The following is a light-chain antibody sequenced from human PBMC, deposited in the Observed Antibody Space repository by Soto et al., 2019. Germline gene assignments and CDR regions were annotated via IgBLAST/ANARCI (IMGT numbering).Light chain of an antibody. CDR3: QQRSNWVT. CDR1: QSVSNN. J-gene: IGKJ5*01. Sequence: EIVMTQSPATLSVSPGERATLSCRASQSVSNNLAWYQQKPGQAPRLLIYGASTRATGIPARFSGSGSGTDFTLTISSLEPEDFAVYYCQQRSNWVTFGQGTRLE. V-gene: IGKV3-15*01. CDR2: GAS.